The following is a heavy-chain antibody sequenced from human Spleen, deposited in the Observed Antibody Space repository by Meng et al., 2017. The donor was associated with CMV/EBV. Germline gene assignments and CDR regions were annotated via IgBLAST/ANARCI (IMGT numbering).Heavy chain of an antibody. CDR3: ARRKNYCSSTSCYYYYGMDV. Sequence: SVKVSCKASGGTFSSYAISWVRQAHGQGLEWMGGIIPIFGTANYAQKFQGRVTITTDESTSTAYMELSSLRSEDTAVYYCARRKNYCSSTSCYYYYGMDVWGQGTTVTVSS. D-gene: IGHD2-2*01. V-gene: IGHV1-69*05. CDR1: GGTFSSYA. J-gene: IGHJ6*02. CDR2: IIPIFGTA.